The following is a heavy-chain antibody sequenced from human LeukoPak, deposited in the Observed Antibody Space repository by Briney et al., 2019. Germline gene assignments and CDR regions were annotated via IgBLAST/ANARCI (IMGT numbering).Heavy chain of an antibody. CDR3: ARQRGDFEYCSSTSCPYFDY. D-gene: IGHD2-2*01. Sequence: PGGSLRLSCAASGFTFSSYSMNWVRQAPGKGLEWVSSISSSSSYIYYADSVKGRFTISRDNAKNSLYLQMNSLRAEDTAVYYCARQRGDFEYCSSTSCPYFDYWGQGTLVTVSS. J-gene: IGHJ4*02. CDR1: GFTFSSYS. V-gene: IGHV3-21*01. CDR2: ISSSSSYI.